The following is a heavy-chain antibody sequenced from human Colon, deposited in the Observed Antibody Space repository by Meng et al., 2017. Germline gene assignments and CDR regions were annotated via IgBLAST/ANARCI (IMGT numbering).Heavy chain of an antibody. CDR3: ARDPSNRGAFFDP. Sequence: QVQVQESAQGLVKPPQTRSLSVVVTGGSISGDGYYWSWIRQHPGKGMEWIGYVHDSGDTYYKSSLKSRITISIDTSENQFSLKLTSVTAADTAVYYCARDPSNRGAFFDPWGQGTLVTVSS. CDR1: GGSISGDGYY. V-gene: IGHV4-31*11. J-gene: IGHJ5*02. D-gene: IGHD3-10*01. CDR2: VHDSGDT.